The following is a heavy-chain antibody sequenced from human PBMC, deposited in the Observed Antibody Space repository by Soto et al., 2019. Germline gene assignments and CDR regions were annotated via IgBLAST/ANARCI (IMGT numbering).Heavy chain of an antibody. V-gene: IGHV3-23*01. J-gene: IGHJ4*02. CDR3: AKEPPYGDYVGGDY. D-gene: IGHD4-17*01. CDR1: GYTFSDYY. CDR2: ISGSGSNT. Sequence: GGSLRLSCAASGYTFSDYYMSWIRQAPGKGLEWISSISGSGSNTYYADSVKGRFTIYRDNSKNTLYLQMNSLRAEDTAVYYCAKEPPYGDYVGGDYWGQGTLVTVSS.